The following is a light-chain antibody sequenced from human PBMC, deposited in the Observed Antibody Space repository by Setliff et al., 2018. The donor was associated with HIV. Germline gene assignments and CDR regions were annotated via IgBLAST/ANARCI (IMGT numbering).Light chain of an antibody. J-gene: IGLJ3*02. CDR1: SSDIGGYKY. V-gene: IGLV2-14*03. CDR3: CSYAGSSAPVV. CDR2: DVN. Sequence: QSVLTQPASVSGSPGQSITISCTGTSSDIGGYKYVSWYQQHPGRAPKLIMYDVNSRPSGISNRFSGSKSGNTASLTISGLQAEDEADFYCCSYAGSSAPVVFGGGTKVTV.